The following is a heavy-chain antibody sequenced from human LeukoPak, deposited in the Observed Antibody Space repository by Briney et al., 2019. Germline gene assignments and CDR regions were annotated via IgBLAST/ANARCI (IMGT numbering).Heavy chain of an antibody. CDR1: GGSISSYY. D-gene: IGHD3-10*01. Sequence: SETLSLTCTVSGGSISSYYWSWIRQPPGKGLEWIGYIYYSGSTNYNPSLKSRVTISVDTSKNQFSLKLSSVTAADTAVYYCATGSGDAPTDYYYYMDVWGKGTTVTVS. CDR2: IYYSGST. CDR3: ATGSGDAPTDYYYYMDV. J-gene: IGHJ6*03. V-gene: IGHV4-59*12.